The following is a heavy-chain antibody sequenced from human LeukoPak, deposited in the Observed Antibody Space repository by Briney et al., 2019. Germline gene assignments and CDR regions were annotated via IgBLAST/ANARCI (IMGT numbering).Heavy chain of an antibody. J-gene: IGHJ4*02. V-gene: IGHV3-11*01. CDR1: GFTFSDYY. CDR3: ARPRGRYSSSFDY. D-gene: IGHD6-13*01. CDR2: ISSSGSTI. Sequence: PGGSLRLSCAASGFTFSDYYMSWIRQAPGKGLEWVSYISSSGSTIYFADSVKGRFTISRDNAKNSLYLQMNSLRAEDTAVYYCARPRGRYSSSFDYWGQGTLVTVSS.